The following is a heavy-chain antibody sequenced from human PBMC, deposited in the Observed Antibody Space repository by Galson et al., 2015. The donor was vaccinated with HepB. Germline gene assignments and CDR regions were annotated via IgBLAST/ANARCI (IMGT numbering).Heavy chain of an antibody. CDR3: ARFIRTKHVLRFLERGNYFDY. D-gene: IGHD3-3*01. J-gene: IGHJ4*02. Sequence: SLRLSCAASGFTFSSYDIHWVRHATGKGLEWVSAIGTAGDPYYPGSVKGRFTISRENAKNSLYLQMNSLRAEDTAVYYCARFIRTKHVLRFLERGNYFDYWGQGTLVTVSS. CDR2: IGTAGDP. V-gene: IGHV3-13*05. CDR1: GFTFSSYD.